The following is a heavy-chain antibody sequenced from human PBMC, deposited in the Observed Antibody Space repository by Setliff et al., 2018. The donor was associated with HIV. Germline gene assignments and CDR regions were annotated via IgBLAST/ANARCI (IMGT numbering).Heavy chain of an antibody. CDR2: IIPIYGTP. D-gene: IGHD6-19*01. Sequence: GASVKVSCKASGGTFSSYSINWVRQAPGQGLEWMGGIIPIYGTPIYAQKFQGRVTITADESTSTAYMELSSLRSEDTAVYYCARGEGSGWPLDYWGQGTLVTVSS. J-gene: IGHJ4*02. V-gene: IGHV1-69*13. CDR1: GGTFSSYS. CDR3: ARGEGSGWPLDY.